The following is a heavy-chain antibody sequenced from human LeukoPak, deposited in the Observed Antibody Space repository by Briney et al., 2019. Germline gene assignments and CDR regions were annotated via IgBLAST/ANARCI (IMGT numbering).Heavy chain of an antibody. Sequence: SVKVSCKASGGTFSSYAISWVRQAPGQGLEWMGGIIPIFGTANYAQKFQGRVTITADESTSTAYMELSSLRSEDTAVYYCARDTFDSSGTDYWGQGTLVTVSS. CDR2: IIPIFGTA. J-gene: IGHJ4*02. D-gene: IGHD3-22*01. CDR3: ARDTFDSSGTDY. V-gene: IGHV1-69*13. CDR1: GGTFSSYA.